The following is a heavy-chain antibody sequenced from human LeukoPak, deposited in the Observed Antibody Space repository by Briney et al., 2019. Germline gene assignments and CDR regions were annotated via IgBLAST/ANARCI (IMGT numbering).Heavy chain of an antibody. Sequence: PGGSLRLSCAPSGLTLSGSTIHWVPQASGKGLEGVGHIRDKVYNHAKESAASVKGRFTIYRDDSKNTAYLQMNSLKTEDTAVYDCSRPEALPGDYWGQGTLVTVSS. CDR2: IRDKVYNHAK. CDR1: GLTLSGST. J-gene: IGHJ4*02. CDR3: SRPEALPGDY. V-gene: IGHV3-73*01.